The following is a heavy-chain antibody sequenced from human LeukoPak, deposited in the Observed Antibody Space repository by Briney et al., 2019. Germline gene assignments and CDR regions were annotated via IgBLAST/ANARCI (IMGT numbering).Heavy chain of an antibody. Sequence: GASVKVSCKASGYTFTSYDINWVRQATGQGLEWMGWMNPNSGNAGYAQKFQGRVTMTRNTSISIAYMELSSLRSEDTAVYYCARGRSQQQKVYAWGYWGQGTLVTVSS. D-gene: IGHD2-8*01. CDR3: ARGRSQQQKVYAWGY. J-gene: IGHJ4*02. CDR2: MNPNSGNA. V-gene: IGHV1-8*01. CDR1: GYTFTSYD.